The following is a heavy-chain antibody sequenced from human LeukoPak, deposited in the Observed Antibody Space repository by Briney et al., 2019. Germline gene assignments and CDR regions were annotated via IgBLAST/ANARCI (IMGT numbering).Heavy chain of an antibody. V-gene: IGHV3-30*02. D-gene: IGHD3-9*01. CDR3: AKSSGYFDWLFSFFDY. CDR1: GFAFRSHA. J-gene: IGHJ4*02. Sequence: GGSLRLSCTASGFAFRSHAMHWVRQAPGKGLEWVAFIRYDGSKKFYADSVKGRFTISRDNSKNTLYLQMYSLRAEDTAVYYCAKSSGYFDWLFSFFDYWGQGTLVTVSS. CDR2: IRYDGSKK.